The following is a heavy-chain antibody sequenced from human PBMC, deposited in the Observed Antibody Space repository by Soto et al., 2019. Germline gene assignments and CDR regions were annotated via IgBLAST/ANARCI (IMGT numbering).Heavy chain of an antibody. CDR2: FYSGGST. J-gene: IGHJ4*02. CDR3: ARDRGYCSGGACYATYFFDY. V-gene: IGHV3-53*04. D-gene: IGHD2-8*02. Sequence: GGSLRLSCAASGFTVSNNFMSWVRQAPGKGLEWVSVFYSGGSTYYADSVKGRFTISSHNSNNTVYLQMNSLRAEDTAIYYCARDRGYCSGGACYATYFFDYWGQGTLVTVSS. CDR1: GFTVSNNF.